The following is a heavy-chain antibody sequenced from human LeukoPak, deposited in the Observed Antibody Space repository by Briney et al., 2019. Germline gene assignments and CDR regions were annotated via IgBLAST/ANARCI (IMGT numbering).Heavy chain of an antibody. V-gene: IGHV4-61*02. CDR3: ARSRAYSYYDFWSGSPTLDY. CDR2: IYTSGRT. D-gene: IGHD3-3*01. CDR1: GGSISSGSYY. J-gene: IGHJ4*02. Sequence: SQTLSLTCTVSGGSISSGSYYWSWIRQPAGKGLEWIGRIYTSGRTNYNPSLKSRVTISVDTSKNQFSLKLSSVTAADTAVYYCARSRAYSYYDFWSGSPTLDYWGQGTLVTVSS.